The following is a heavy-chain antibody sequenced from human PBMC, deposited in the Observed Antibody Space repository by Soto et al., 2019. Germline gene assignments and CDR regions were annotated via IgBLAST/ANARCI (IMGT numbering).Heavy chain of an antibody. D-gene: IGHD3-10*01. V-gene: IGHV4-31*03. CDR2: IYYSGST. J-gene: IGHJ4*02. Sequence: ASETLSLTCTVSGGSISSGGYYWSWIRQHPGKGLEWIGYIYYSGSTYYNPSLKSRVTISVDTSKNQFSLKLSSVTAADTAVYYCARGYGSGSYYNVGYWGQGTLVTVSS. CDR3: ARGYGSGSYYNVGY. CDR1: GGSISSGGYY.